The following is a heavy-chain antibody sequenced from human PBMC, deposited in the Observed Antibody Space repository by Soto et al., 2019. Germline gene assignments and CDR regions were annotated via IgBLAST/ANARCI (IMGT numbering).Heavy chain of an antibody. CDR3: ARHFYCASNTCYYYYGLDV. D-gene: IGHD2-2*01. CDR1: GYTFTNSW. J-gene: IGHJ6*02. Sequence: PGESLKISCKGSGYTFTNSWIGWVRQMPGKGLEWMGIIYPGDSNIRYSPSFQGQVTISVDMSTSTAYLQWSSLKASDTAMYYFARHFYCASNTCYYYYGLDVWGQGTTVTVSS. CDR2: IYPGDSNI. V-gene: IGHV5-51*01.